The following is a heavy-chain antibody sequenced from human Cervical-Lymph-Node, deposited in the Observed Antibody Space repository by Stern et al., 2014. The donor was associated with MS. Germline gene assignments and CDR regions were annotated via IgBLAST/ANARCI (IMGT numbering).Heavy chain of an antibody. CDR3: ARSSETSDRCYSLGYDL. CDR2: IFPGFGTP. V-gene: IGHV1-69*01. Sequence: VQLVESGAEVTKPGSSGKVSCQASGDTLSKIPSRWVRQAPGKGLEWMGGIFPGFGTPTYAQEFRGRVTITADVSTSTVYMELSSLRSDDTAVYYCARSSETSDRCYSLGYDLWGQGTLVTVSS. J-gene: IGHJ5*02. D-gene: IGHD1-14*01. CDR1: GDTLSKIP.